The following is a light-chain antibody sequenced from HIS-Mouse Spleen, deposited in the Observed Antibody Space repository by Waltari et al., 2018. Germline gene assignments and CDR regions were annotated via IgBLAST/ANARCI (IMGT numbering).Light chain of an antibody. J-gene: IGLJ1*01. Sequence: QSALTPPASVSGSPGQSITTSCTGTSRAVGSYNLVPWYQQHPGKAPKLMIYEGSKRPSGVSNRFSGSKSGNTASLTISGLQAEDEADYYCCSYAGSSTFFYVFGTGTKVTVL. V-gene: IGLV2-23*03. CDR1: SRAVGSYNL. CDR2: EGS. CDR3: CSYAGSSTFFYV.